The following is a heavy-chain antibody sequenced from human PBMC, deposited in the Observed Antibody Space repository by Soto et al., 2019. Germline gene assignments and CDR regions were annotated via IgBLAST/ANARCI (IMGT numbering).Heavy chain of an antibody. V-gene: IGHV1-69*13. D-gene: IGHD3-16*01. CDR1: GGTFSSYA. CDR3: ARDLGPWNWFDP. CDR2: IIPIFGTA. Sequence: SVKVSCKASGGTFSSYAISWVRQAPGQGLEWMGGIIPIFGTANYAQKFQGRVTITADESTSTAYMELSSLRSEDTAVYYCARDLGPWNWFDPWGQGALVTVSS. J-gene: IGHJ5*02.